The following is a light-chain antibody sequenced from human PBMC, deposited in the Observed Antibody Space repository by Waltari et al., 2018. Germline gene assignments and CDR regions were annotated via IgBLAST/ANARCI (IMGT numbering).Light chain of an antibody. CDR3: QTGGHGTWV. V-gene: IGLV4-69*01. J-gene: IGLJ3*02. Sequence: LVLTQSPSASASLGASVKLTCTLSSGHSSNVIAWLQQHPEKGPRYLMKVNSDGSHSKGDEIPDRFSGSSSGAERYLTISNLQSEDEADYYCQTGGHGTWVFGGGTKLTVL. CDR1: SGHSSNV. CDR2: VNSDGSH.